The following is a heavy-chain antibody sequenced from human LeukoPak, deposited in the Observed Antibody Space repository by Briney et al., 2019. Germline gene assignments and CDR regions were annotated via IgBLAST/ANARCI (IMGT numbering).Heavy chain of an antibody. CDR2: FDPEDGET. Sequence: ASVKVSCKVSGYTLTELSMHWVRQAPGKGLEWMGGFDPEDGETIYAQKFQGRVTMTEDTSTDTAYMELSSLRYEDTAVYYCATGGSSSWYFDYWGQGTLVTVSS. CDR1: GYTLTELS. CDR3: ATGGSSSWYFDY. D-gene: IGHD6-13*01. J-gene: IGHJ4*02. V-gene: IGHV1-24*01.